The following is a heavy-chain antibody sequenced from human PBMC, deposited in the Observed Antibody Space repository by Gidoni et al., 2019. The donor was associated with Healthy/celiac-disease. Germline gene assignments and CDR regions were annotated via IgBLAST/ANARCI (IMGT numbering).Heavy chain of an antibody. D-gene: IGHD6-13*01. J-gene: IGHJ6*03. Sequence: EVQLVESGGGLVKPGGSLRLSCAASGFTFSSYSMNWVRQAPGKGLEWVSSISSSSSYIYYADSVKGRFTISRDNAKNSLYLQMNSLRAEDTAVYYCARDGDSSSWYSSSYYYYYMDVWGKGTTVTVSS. CDR1: GFTFSSYS. CDR2: ISSSSSYI. CDR3: ARDGDSSSWYSSSYYYYYMDV. V-gene: IGHV3-21*01.